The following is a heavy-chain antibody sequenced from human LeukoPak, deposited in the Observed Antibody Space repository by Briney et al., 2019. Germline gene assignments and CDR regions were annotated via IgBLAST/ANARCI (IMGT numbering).Heavy chain of an antibody. Sequence: SETLSLTCSVFGDSVTGYLLNWVRKPPGKGLEWIGHIYKIGTTNYNPSLKSRLTISADTSKNQFSLQLRSVTAADTAVYYCVIGVGWQPDYWGQGALVTVSS. V-gene: IGHV4-59*02. CDR2: IYKIGTT. CDR1: GDSVTGYL. J-gene: IGHJ4*02. CDR3: VIGVGWQPDY. D-gene: IGHD2-15*01.